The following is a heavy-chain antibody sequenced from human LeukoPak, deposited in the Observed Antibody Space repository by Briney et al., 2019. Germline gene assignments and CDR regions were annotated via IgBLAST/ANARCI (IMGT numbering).Heavy chain of an antibody. CDR1: GYSFPNYW. CDR2: IYPGDSDT. CDR3: ATIGVIGEYCSSTNCSSDAFDI. J-gene: IGHJ3*02. D-gene: IGHD2-2*01. Sequence: GESLKISCKGSGYSFPNYWIGWVRQMPGKGLEWMGIIYPGDSDTRYSPSFQGQVTISADKSISSAYLQWSSLKASDTAMYYCATIGVIGEYCSSTNCSSDAFDIWGQGTMVTVSS. V-gene: IGHV5-51*01.